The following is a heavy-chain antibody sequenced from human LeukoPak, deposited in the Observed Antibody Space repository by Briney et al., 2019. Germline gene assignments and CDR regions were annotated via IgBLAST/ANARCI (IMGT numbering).Heavy chain of an antibody. CDR3: AKDLELVDGQPRVIDY. V-gene: IGHV3-23*01. CDR1: GFTFSSYA. D-gene: IGHD2-21*01. Sequence: GGSLRLSCAASGFTFSSYAMSWVRQAPGKGLEGVSAISGSGGSTYYDDSVKGRFTITRDNTKNTLYLEMNSVRPEDAAVYYRAKDLELVDGQPRVIDYWGQGTLVTVSS. J-gene: IGHJ4*02. CDR2: ISGSGGST.